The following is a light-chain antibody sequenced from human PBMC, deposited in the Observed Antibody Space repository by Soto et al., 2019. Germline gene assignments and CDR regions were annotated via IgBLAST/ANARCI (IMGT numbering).Light chain of an antibody. CDR2: GNS. V-gene: IGLV1-40*01. J-gene: IGLJ2*01. Sequence: QSVLTQPPSVSGAPGQRVTISCTGSSSNIGAGYDVHWYQQLPGTAPKLLIYGNSNRPSGVPDRFSGSKSGTSASLAITGFQAEDEADYYCQSYDSSLSGVVFGGGAMVTVL. CDR3: QSYDSSLSGVV. CDR1: SSNIGAGYD.